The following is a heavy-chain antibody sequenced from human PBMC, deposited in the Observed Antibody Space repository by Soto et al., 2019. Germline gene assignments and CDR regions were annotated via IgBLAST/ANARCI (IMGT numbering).Heavy chain of an antibody. Sequence: EVQLVESGGGLGKPGGSLRLSCAASGFTFSSYSLNWVRQAPGKGLEWVSSISSSSSYIYYADSVKGRFTISRDNAKNSLYLQMKSLRAEDTAVYYCARVIGGGATRLDVWGQGTMVTVSS. CDR3: ARVIGGGATRLDV. CDR1: GFTFSSYS. D-gene: IGHD1-26*01. J-gene: IGHJ3*01. V-gene: IGHV3-21*01. CDR2: ISSSSSYI.